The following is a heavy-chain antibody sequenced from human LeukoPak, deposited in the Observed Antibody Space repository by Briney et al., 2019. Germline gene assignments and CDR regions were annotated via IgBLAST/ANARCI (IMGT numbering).Heavy chain of an antibody. CDR3: ARERGYNYGYSGYYDQ. V-gene: IGHV3-48*03. D-gene: IGHD5-18*01. J-gene: IGHJ4*02. Sequence: LRPSPALSRFTPSVFEMNWVCEAPRARLEWISYISTSGASPYYADSVKGRFTVSRDNAKNSMFLRMDTLRADDTTVYYCARERGYNYGYSGYYDQWGQGILVTVSS. CDR2: ISTSGASP. CDR1: RFTPSVFE.